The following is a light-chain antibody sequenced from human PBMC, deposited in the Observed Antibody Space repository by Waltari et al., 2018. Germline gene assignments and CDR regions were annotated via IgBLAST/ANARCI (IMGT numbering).Light chain of an antibody. CDR3: QSADSSGTWV. V-gene: IGLV3-25*03. CDR1: ALPQQY. CDR2: KDN. Sequence: SYELTQPPSVSVSPGQTARITCSADALPQQYAYWYQQKPGQAPVLVIYKDNERPSGIPERFSGPSSGTTVPLTISGVQAEDEADYYCQSADSSGTWVFGGGTKLTVL. J-gene: IGLJ3*02.